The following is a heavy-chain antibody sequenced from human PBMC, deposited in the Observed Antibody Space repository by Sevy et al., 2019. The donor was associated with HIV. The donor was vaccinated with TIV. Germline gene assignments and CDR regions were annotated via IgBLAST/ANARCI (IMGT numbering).Heavy chain of an antibody. Sequence: GGSLRLSCAASGFTFSGYAVSWVRQAPGKGLEWVSAISGKGGSTHYADSVEGRFTISRDNSKNTLYLQMNSLRAEDTAVYYCAKTINSGGGVVPAANYYYYGMDVWGQGTTVTVSS. CDR1: GFTFSGYA. D-gene: IGHD2-2*01. CDR3: AKTINSGGGVVPAANYYYYGMDV. CDR2: ISGKGGST. V-gene: IGHV3-23*01. J-gene: IGHJ6*02.